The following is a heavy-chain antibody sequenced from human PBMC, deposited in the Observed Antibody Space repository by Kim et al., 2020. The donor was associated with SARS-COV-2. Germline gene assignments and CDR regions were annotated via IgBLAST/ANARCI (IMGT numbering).Heavy chain of an antibody. Sequence: GGSLRLSCAASGFGFSTYWMHWVRQASGRGLEWVSRINTDGSITHYADSVKGRFTISRDNAKNTLYLQINSLRAEDTAVYYCARPRSSSTIYLYGWFDSWGRGALVSVSS. CDR3: ARPRSSSTIYLYGWFDS. CDR1: GFGFSTYW. D-gene: IGHD6-13*01. CDR2: INTDGSIT. J-gene: IGHJ5*01. V-gene: IGHV3-74*01.